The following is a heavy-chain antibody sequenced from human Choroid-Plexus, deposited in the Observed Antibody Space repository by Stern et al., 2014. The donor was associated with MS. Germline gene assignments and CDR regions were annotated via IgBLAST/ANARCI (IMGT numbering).Heavy chain of an antibody. Sequence: VQLVQSGGGFVQPGGSLRLSCAASGFTFTASTMNWVRQAPGKGLEWLSYISIFGDTIYYADSVKGRFTISRDNGRNSLYLQMNSLRVEDTAVYYCARGPPLFDPWGQGTLVTVSS. J-gene: IGHJ5*02. CDR3: ARGPPLFDP. CDR1: GFTFTAST. CDR2: ISIFGDTI. V-gene: IGHV3-48*01.